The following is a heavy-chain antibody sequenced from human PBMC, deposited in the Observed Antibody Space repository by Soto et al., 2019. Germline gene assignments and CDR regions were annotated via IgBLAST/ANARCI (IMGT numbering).Heavy chain of an antibody. Sequence: PGGSQRHSCAPSGLTFRTSTMHQVRQAQGGGVEWVDGISHAGNNKHYADYVKGRFTISSGDSKNTLFLQVDSLRDEDTAVYYCARGVDSSCRCDDFEVWSQGTMGSVSS. CDR2: ISHAGNNK. V-gene: IGHV3-30-3*01. CDR3: ARGVDSSCRCDDFEV. D-gene: IGHD6-19*01. J-gene: IGHJ3*01. CDR1: GLTFRTST.